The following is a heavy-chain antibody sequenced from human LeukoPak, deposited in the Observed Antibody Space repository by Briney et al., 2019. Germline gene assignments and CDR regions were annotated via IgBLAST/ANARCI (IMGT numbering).Heavy chain of an antibody. Sequence: ASVKVSCKASGYTFTSYYMHWVRQAPGQGLEWMGIINPSGGSTSYAQKFQGRVTMNRDTSTSTVYMELSSLRSEDTAVYYCARGALIAVAGTGSDYWGQGTLVTVSS. V-gene: IGHV1-46*03. D-gene: IGHD6-19*01. CDR2: INPSGGST. J-gene: IGHJ4*02. CDR1: GYTFTSYY. CDR3: ARGALIAVAGTGSDY.